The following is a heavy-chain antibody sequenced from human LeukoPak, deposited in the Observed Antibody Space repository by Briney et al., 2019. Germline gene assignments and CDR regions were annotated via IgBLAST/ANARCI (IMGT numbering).Heavy chain of an antibody. CDR1: GFSFNNYG. V-gene: IGHV3-48*02. CDR3: AIDYQWSCDY. CDR2: IGFGGNF. J-gene: IGHJ4*02. D-gene: IGHD2-15*01. Sequence: GGSLRLSCVVSGFSFNNYGMNWVRQAPGKGLEWVAHIGFGGNFYYADSVKGRFTISRDNAKNSLYLQMDNLRDDDTAVYYCAIDYQWSCDYWGQGTLVTVSS.